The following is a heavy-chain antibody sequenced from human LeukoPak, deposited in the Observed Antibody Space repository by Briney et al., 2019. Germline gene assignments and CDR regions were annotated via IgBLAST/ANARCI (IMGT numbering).Heavy chain of an antibody. CDR1: GYFVSSGYY. Sequence: SETLSLTCGVSGYFVSSGYYWGWIRQPPGKGLEWIGNIYNTGSTYYNPSLKSRVTISVDTSNNQFSLKLSSVTSADTAVYYCASRTTVTNALSLDTRGPGSLVIVSS. V-gene: IGHV4-38-2*01. CDR2: IYNTGST. J-gene: IGHJ5*02. D-gene: IGHD4-11*01. CDR3: ASRTTVTNALSLDT.